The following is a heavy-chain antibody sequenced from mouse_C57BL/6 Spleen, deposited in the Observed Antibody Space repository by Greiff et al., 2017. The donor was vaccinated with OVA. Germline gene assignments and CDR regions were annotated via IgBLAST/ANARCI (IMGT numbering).Heavy chain of an antibody. CDR2: ISSGSSTI. D-gene: IGHD1-1*01. Sequence: VTLVASGGGLVKPGGSLKLSCAASGFTFSDSGMHWVRQAPEQGLEWVAYISSGSSTIYYADTVKGRFTISSDNAKNTLFLQMTSLRSEDTAMYYCARNLYYGSAWFAYWGQGTLVTVSA. J-gene: IGHJ3*01. CDR1: GFTFSDSG. V-gene: IGHV5-17*01. CDR3: ARNLYYGSAWFAY.